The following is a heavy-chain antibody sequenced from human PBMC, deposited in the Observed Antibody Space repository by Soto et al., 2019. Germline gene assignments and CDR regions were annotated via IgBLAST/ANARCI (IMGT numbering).Heavy chain of an antibody. J-gene: IGHJ4*02. Sequence: QAQLQQWGAGLLKPSETLSLTCAVYSGSFSGYYYSWIRQPPVGGLASIGEITHGGTTTYSPSLKNRVTMSLEASKNPLSLYMTSVTGADTGVYYCARGRLFLTSSGLAITYFDCWGQGTLVTVSS. V-gene: IGHV4-34*01. CDR1: SGSFSGYY. CDR3: ARGRLFLTSSGLAITYFDC. CDR2: ITHGGTT. D-gene: IGHD3-3*01.